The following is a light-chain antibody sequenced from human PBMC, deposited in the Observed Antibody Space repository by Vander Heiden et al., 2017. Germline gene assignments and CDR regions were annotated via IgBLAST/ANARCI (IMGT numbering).Light chain of an antibody. V-gene: IGKV3-11*01. CDR3: QQRSNWLWT. CDR1: QSVSIY. J-gene: IGKJ1*01. Sequence: EIVYTQSPATLAWSPGERATLSCRASQSVSIYLAWYQQKPGQAPRLLIYDASNWATGIPARFSGSGSGTDFTLTISSLEPEDFAVYYCQQRSNWLWTFGQGTKVEIK. CDR2: DAS.